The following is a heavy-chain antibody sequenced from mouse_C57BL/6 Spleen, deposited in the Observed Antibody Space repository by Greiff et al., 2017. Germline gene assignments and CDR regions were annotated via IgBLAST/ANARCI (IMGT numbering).Heavy chain of an antibody. CDR3: ARGGGSSYGYFDV. D-gene: IGHD1-1*01. J-gene: IGHJ1*03. Sequence: EVKLVESGGGLVKPGGSLKLSCAASGFTFSSYAMSWVRQTPEKRLEWVATISDGGSYTYYPDNVKGRFTISRDNAKNNLYLQMSHLKSEDTAMYYCARGGGSSYGYFDVRGTGTTVTVSS. V-gene: IGHV5-4*03. CDR1: GFTFSSYA. CDR2: ISDGGSYT.